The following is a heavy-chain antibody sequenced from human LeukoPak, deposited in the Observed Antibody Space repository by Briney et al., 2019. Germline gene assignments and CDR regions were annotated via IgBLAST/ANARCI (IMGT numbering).Heavy chain of an antibody. CDR1: GYTFTSYD. J-gene: IGHJ3*02. Sequence: GASVKVSCKASGYTFTSYDINWVRQATGQGLEWMGWMNPNSGNTGYAQKFQGRVTITRNTSISTAYMELSSLRSEDTAVYYCARVSGSYYRDDAFDIWGQGTMVTVSS. CDR3: ARVSGSYYRDDAFDI. CDR2: MNPNSGNT. V-gene: IGHV1-8*03. D-gene: IGHD1-26*01.